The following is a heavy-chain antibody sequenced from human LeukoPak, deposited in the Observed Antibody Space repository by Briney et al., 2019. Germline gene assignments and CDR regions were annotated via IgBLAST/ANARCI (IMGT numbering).Heavy chain of an antibody. V-gene: IGHV4-38-2*01. CDR3: ARLFEWQWLPQGYFDY. Sequence: SETLSLTCAVSGYSISSGYYWGWIRQPPGKGLEWIGSIYHSGSTYYNPSLKSRVTISVDTSKNQFSLKLSSVTAADTAVYYCARLFEWQWLPQGYFDYWGQGTLVTVSS. J-gene: IGHJ4*02. CDR2: IYHSGST. D-gene: IGHD6-19*01. CDR1: GYSISSGYY.